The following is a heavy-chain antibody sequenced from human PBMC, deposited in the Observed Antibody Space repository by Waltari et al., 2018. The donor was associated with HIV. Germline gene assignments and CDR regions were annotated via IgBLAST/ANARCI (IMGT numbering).Heavy chain of an antibody. Sequence: QLQLRESGPGLAKPSETLSLRCTLSGGSISSSTAYWGWIRQSPERGLEWIGSLYLRGGTYFNPSLKNRLTITCESSKNQFSLRLTSLTAADTAVYFCVRHQFFVSFRGTKNWFDLWGQGTPVTVSS. D-gene: IGHD1-1*01. V-gene: IGHV4-39*01. J-gene: IGHJ5*02. CDR3: VRHQFFVSFRGTKNWFDL. CDR2: LYLRGGT. CDR1: GGSISSSTAY.